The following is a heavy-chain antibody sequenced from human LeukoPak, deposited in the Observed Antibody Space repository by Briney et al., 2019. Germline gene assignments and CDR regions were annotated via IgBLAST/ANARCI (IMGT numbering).Heavy chain of an antibody. Sequence: PSETLSLTCTVSGGSISSYYWSWIRQPPGKGLEWIGYIYYSGSTNYNPSLKSRVTISVDTSKNQFSLKLSSVTAADTAVYYCARLSVGAAAGESDYWGQGTPVTVSS. CDR1: GGSISSYY. D-gene: IGHD6-13*01. V-gene: IGHV4-59*08. CDR2: IYYSGST. J-gene: IGHJ4*02. CDR3: ARLSVGAAAGESDY.